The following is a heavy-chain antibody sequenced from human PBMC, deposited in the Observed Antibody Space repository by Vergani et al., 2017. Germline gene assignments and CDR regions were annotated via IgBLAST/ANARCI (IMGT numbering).Heavy chain of an antibody. V-gene: IGHV3-23*04. J-gene: IGHJ4*02. CDR3: AKDDSSGNKGGYYFDY. CDR2: ISGSGGST. D-gene: IGHD3-22*01. CDR1: GFTFSSYA. Sequence: EVQLVESGGGLVQPGGSLKLSCAASGFTFSSYAMSWVRQAPGKGLEWVSAISGSGGSTYYADSVKGRFTISRDNSKNTLYLQMNSLRAEDTAVYYCAKDDSSGNKGGYYFDYWGQGTLVTVSS.